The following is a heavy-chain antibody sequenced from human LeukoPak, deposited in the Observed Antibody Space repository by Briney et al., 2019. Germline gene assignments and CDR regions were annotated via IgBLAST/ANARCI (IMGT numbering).Heavy chain of an antibody. CDR3: ARVTLNWFDP. J-gene: IGHJ5*02. CDR2: IYTSWST. CDR1: GGSISSYY. V-gene: IGHV4-4*07. Sequence: PSETLSLTCTVSGGSISSYYWSGIRQPAGKALEWIGRIYTSWSTNYNPSLKSRVTMSVDTSKNQFSLKLSSVTAADTAVYYCARVTLNWFDPWGQGTLVTVSS. D-gene: IGHD2-15*01.